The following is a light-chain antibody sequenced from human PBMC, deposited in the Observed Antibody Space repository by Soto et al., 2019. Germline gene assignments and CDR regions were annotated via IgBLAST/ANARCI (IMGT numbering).Light chain of an antibody. CDR3: IAYTMNSILL. Sequence: QSVLTQPPSVSGSPGQSITVSCTGTTSDVGSYDYVSWYQHHPDKAPKLIISEVNKPPSGISNRFSGSKSGNTASLTISGLQAEDEADYYCIAYTMNSILLFGGGTKLAVL. CDR2: EVN. CDR1: TSDVGSYDY. V-gene: IGLV2-14*01. J-gene: IGLJ3*02.